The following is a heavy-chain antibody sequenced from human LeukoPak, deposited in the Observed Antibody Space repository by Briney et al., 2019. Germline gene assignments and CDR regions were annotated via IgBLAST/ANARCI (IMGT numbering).Heavy chain of an antibody. D-gene: IGHD3-10*01. CDR2: ISYDGSNK. Sequence: GRSLRLSCAASGFTFDDYAMHWVRQAPGKGLEWVAVISYDGSNKYYADSVKGRFTISRDNSKNTLYLQMNSLRAEDTAVYYCARGYYYGSGSYFDYWGQGTLVTVSS. CDR1: GFTFDDYA. V-gene: IGHV3-30-3*01. CDR3: ARGYYYGSGSYFDY. J-gene: IGHJ4*02.